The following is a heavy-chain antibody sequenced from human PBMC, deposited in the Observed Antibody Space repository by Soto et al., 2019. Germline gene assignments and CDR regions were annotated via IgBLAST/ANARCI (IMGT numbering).Heavy chain of an antibody. CDR2: IYYSGST. CDR3: ARAGPRTDYDYIWGTFYYYYMDV. Sequence: SETLSLTCTVSGGSISSYYWSWIRQPPGKGLEWIGYIYYSGSTNYNPSLKSRVTISVDTSKNQFSLKLISVTAADTAVYYCARAGPRTDYDYIWGTFYYYYMDVWGKGTTVTVSS. J-gene: IGHJ6*03. CDR1: GGSISSYY. V-gene: IGHV4-59*01. D-gene: IGHD3-16*01.